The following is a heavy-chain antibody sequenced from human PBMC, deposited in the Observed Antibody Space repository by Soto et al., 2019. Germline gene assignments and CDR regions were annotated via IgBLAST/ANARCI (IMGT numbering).Heavy chain of an antibody. CDR2: IKQDGSEK. CDR1: GFTFSSYW. D-gene: IGHD2-8*01. V-gene: IGHV3-7*01. J-gene: IGHJ4*02. CDR3: ARYSDGVCPALDY. Sequence: LRLSCAASGFTFSSYWMSWVRQAPGKGLEWVANIKQDGSEKYYVDSVKGRFTISRDNAKNSLYLQMNSLRAEDTAVYYCARYSDGVCPALDYWGQGTLVTVSS.